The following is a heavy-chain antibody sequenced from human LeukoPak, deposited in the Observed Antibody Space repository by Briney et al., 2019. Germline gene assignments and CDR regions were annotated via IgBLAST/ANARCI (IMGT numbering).Heavy chain of an antibody. CDR2: IYHSGTT. Sequence: SETLSLTCTVSGYSISSGYYWGWIRQSPGTGLEWVGNIYHSGTTYYTPSLKSRVTISVDTSKNQFSLKLSSVTAADTAVYYCARGLIVVVVAATFWFDPWGQGTLVTVSS. J-gene: IGHJ5*02. D-gene: IGHD2-15*01. CDR3: ARGLIVVVVAATFWFDP. CDR1: GYSISSGYY. V-gene: IGHV4-38-2*02.